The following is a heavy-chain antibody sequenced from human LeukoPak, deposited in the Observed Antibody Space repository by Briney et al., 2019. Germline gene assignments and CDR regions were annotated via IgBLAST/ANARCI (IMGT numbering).Heavy chain of an antibody. CDR1: SYTFTSYG. D-gene: IGHD3-22*01. J-gene: IGHJ4*02. CDR3: ALYHYDSSGYYPTEY. CDR2: ISADNGNT. V-gene: IGHV1-18*01. Sequence: ASVKVSCKASSYTFTSYGISWVRQAPGPGLEWMGWISADNGNTNYAQKLQGRVTMTTDTSTSSTSMELRSLTSDDTAIYYCALYHYDSSGYYPTEYWGQGTLVTVSS.